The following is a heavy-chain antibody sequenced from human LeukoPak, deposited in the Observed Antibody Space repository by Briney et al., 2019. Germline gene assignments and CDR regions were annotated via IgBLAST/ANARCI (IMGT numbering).Heavy chain of an antibody. Sequence: GGSLRLSCAASGFTFSSYAMSWVRQAPGKRLEWVSAISGSGGSTYYADSVKGRFTISRDNSKNTLYLQMNSLRAEDTAVYYCAKDPTDYSSSWYGWFDPWGQGTLVTVSS. CDR3: AKDPTDYSSSWYGWFDP. CDR1: GFTFSSYA. CDR2: ISGSGGST. D-gene: IGHD6-13*01. J-gene: IGHJ5*02. V-gene: IGHV3-23*01.